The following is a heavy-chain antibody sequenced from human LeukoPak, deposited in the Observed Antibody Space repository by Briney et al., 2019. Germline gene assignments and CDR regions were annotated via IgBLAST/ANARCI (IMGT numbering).Heavy chain of an antibody. CDR2: IYYSGST. J-gene: IGHJ3*02. CDR1: GGSISSGDYY. D-gene: IGHD4-23*01. Sequence: PSQTLSLTCTVTGGSISSGDYYWSWIRQPPGKGLEWIGYIYYSGSTYYNPSLKSRVTISVDTSKNQFSLKLSSVTAADTAVYYCARPVAYDDAFDIWGQGTMVTVSS. V-gene: IGHV4-30-4*01. CDR3: ARPVAYDDAFDI.